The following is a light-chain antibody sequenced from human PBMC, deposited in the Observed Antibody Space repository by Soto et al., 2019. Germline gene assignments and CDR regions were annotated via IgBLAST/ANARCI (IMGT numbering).Light chain of an antibody. J-gene: IGKJ1*01. CDR1: QGICSW. Sequence: DNQRHQSPSYVSASVVERVTITCRPSQGICSWLAWYQQKTGKAPKVLIYAASSLQSGVPSRFSGSGSGKDFTLNLRRLQAEDFATFYRQEYNSAPKGWTFGQGTKVEI. CDR3: QEYNSAPKGWT. CDR2: AAS. V-gene: IGKV1-12*01.